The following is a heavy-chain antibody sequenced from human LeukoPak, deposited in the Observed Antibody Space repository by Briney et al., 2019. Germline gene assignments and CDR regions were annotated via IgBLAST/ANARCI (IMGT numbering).Heavy chain of an antibody. Sequence: SETLSLTCTVSGGSISSYYWSWIRQPPGKGLEWIGYIYYRGSTNYNPSLKSRVTISVDTSKNQFSLKLSSVTAADTAVYYCASAGGSGYVSVWGQGTMVTVSS. CDR1: GGSISSYY. CDR3: ASAGGSGYVSV. D-gene: IGHD5-12*01. V-gene: IGHV4-59*01. J-gene: IGHJ3*01. CDR2: IYYRGST.